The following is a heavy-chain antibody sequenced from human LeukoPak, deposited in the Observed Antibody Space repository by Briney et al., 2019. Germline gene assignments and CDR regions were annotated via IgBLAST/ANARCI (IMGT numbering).Heavy chain of an antibody. CDR3: TRGDPAVASFGY. D-gene: IGHD6-19*01. J-gene: IGHJ4*02. CDR2: IYYTGST. CDR1: GGSISRSTYY. Sequence: SETLSLTCTVSGGSISRSTYYWGWLRQPPGKGLEGIGSIYYTGSTYYNPSLKSRVTISVDTSKNHISLKLTSVTAADTAVYYCTRGDPAVASFGYWGQGTLVTVSS. V-gene: IGHV4-39*02.